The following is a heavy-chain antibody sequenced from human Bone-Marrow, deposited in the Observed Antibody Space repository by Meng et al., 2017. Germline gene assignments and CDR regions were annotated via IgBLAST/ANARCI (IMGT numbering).Heavy chain of an antibody. Sequence: QVQLQESGPGLVKSSETLPLTCTVSGGSISTYYWSWIRQSPEKGLEWIGYINYSGRTNYIPSLRSRATISVDPFKNQFSLNLRSVTAADTAVYYCARGPSHGGSYSDYWGQGTLVTVSS. CDR2: INYSGRT. V-gene: IGHV4-59*01. D-gene: IGHD2-21*02. CDR3: ARGPSHGGSYSDY. J-gene: IGHJ4*02. CDR1: GGSISTYY.